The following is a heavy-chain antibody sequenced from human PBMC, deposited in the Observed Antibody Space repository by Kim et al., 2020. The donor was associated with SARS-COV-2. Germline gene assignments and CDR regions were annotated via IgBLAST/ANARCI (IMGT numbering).Heavy chain of an antibody. CDR2: ISSSGSTI. Sequence: GGSLRLSCAASGFTFSDYYMSWIRQAPGKGLEWVSYISSSGSTIYYADSVKGRFTISRDNAKNSLYLQMNSLRAEDTAVYYCARAYSSGWYGPDFFDYWGQGTLVTVSS. V-gene: IGHV3-11*01. J-gene: IGHJ4*02. CDR3: ARAYSSGWYGPDFFDY. D-gene: IGHD6-19*01. CDR1: GFTFSDYY.